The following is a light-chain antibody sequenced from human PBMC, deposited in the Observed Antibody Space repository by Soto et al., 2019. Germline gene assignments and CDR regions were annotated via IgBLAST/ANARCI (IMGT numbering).Light chain of an antibody. V-gene: IGLV2-23*02. J-gene: IGLJ3*02. Sequence: SALTQPASVSGSPGQSITISCTGTSSDVGSYNLVSWYQQHPGKAPKLMIYEVSKRPSGVSNRFSGSKSGNTASLTISGLQAEDEADYYCCSYAGSRGWVFGGGTKVTVL. CDR3: CSYAGSRGWV. CDR2: EVS. CDR1: SSDVGSYNL.